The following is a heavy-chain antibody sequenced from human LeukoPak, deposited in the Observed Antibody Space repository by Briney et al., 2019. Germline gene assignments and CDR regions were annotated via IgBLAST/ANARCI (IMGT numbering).Heavy chain of an antibody. Sequence: GGSLRLSCVASGFTVSSNYMSWGRQAPGKGLEWGSVIYSGDNTYYVDSVKGRFTISRDSSKNTLYLQMNSLRAEDTAVYYCARDYYDILTANRQTKSSYFDYWGQGTLVTVSS. CDR1: GFTVSSNY. V-gene: IGHV3-66*01. J-gene: IGHJ4*02. D-gene: IGHD3-9*01. CDR3: ARDYYDILTANRQTKSSYFDY. CDR2: IYSGDNT.